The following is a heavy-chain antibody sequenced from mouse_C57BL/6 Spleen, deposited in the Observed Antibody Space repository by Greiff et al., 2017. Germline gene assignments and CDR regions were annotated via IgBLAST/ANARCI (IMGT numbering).Heavy chain of an antibody. CDR3: THDGWDAMDY. D-gene: IGHD2-3*01. CDR2: IDPETGGT. Sequence: VQLQQSGAELVRPGASVTLSCKASGYTFTDYEMYWVKQTPVHGLEWIGAIDPETGGTAYNQKFKGKAILTADKSSSTAYMELRSLTSEGSAVYYCTHDGWDAMDYWGQGTSVTVSS. V-gene: IGHV1-15*01. J-gene: IGHJ4*01. CDR1: GYTFTDYE.